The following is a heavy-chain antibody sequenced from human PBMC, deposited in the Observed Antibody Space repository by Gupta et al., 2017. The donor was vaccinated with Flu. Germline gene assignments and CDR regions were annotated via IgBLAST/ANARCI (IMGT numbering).Heavy chain of an antibody. CDR2: MNPNSGNT. J-gene: IGHJ4*02. Sequence: VRQATGQGLEWMGWMNPNSGNTGYAQKFQGRVTMTRNTSISTAYMELSSLRSEDTAVYYCARRGVIIDYWGQGTLVTVSS. V-gene: IGHV1-8*01. D-gene: IGHD3-3*01. CDR3: ARRGVIIDY.